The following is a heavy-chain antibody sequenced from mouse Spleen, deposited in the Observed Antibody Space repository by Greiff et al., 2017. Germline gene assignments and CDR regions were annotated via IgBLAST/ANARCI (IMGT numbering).Heavy chain of an antibody. J-gene: IGHJ4*01. Sequence: VQRVESGPELVKPGASVKLSCKASGYTFTSYDINWVKQRPGQGLEWIGWIYPRDGSTKYNEKFKGKATLTVDTSSSTAYMELHSLTSEDSAVYFCARAFITTVVATDYYAMDYWGQGTSVTVSS. D-gene: IGHD1-1*01. CDR1: GYTFTSYD. V-gene: IGHV1-85*01. CDR2: IYPRDGST. CDR3: ARAFITTVVATDYYAMDY.